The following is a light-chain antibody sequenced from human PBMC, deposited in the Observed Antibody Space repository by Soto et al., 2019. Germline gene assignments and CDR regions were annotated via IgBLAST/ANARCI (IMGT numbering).Light chain of an antibody. J-gene: IGLJ3*02. CDR2: EVN. CDR1: SGDVGAYNY. CDR3: GAHAGSNTWV. V-gene: IGLV2-8*01. Sequence: QSALTQPASVSGSPGQSTTISCTGSSGDVGAYNYVSWYQQHPGKAPKLIIYEVNKRPSGVPDRFSGSKSGITASLTVSGLQADDEADYYCGAHAGSNTWVFGGGTKVTVL.